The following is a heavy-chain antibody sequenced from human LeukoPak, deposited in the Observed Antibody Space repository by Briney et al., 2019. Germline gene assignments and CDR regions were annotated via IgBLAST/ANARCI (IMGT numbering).Heavy chain of an antibody. CDR3: ARDLDY. CDR2: ISYDGSSK. CDR1: GFTFSSYA. Sequence: GGSLRLSCAASGFTFSSYAMHWVRQAPGKGLEWVAVISYDGSSKYYADSVKDRFTISRDNSKNTLYLQMNSLRAEDTAVYYCARDLDYWGQGTLVTVSS. J-gene: IGHJ4*02. V-gene: IGHV3-30-3*01.